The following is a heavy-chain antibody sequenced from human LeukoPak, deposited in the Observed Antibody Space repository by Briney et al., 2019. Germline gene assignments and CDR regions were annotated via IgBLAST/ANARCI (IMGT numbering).Heavy chain of an antibody. J-gene: IGHJ4*02. CDR1: GYTFTSYG. CDR3: ASGYCSGGSCKVEYYFDY. Sequence: ASVKVSCKASGYTFTSYGISWVRQAPGQGLEWMGWISAYNGNTNYAQKLQGRVTMTTDTSTSTAYMELGSLRSDDTAVYYCASGYCSGGSCKVEYYFDYWGQGTLVTVSS. D-gene: IGHD2-15*01. V-gene: IGHV1-18*01. CDR2: ISAYNGNT.